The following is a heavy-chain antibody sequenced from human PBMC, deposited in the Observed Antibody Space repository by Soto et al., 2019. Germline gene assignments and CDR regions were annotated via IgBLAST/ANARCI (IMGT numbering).Heavy chain of an antibody. CDR1: VFTFSSYR. CDR2: IWYDGSNK. Sequence: GRSLAVFSAPAVFTFSSYRMHWVRQAPGKGLEGVAVIWYDGSNKYYADSVKGRFTISRDNSKNTLYLQMNSLRAEDTPVYYCARDYGYSSSSATPLLVLYYFDYRGDGTLFPV. V-gene: IGHV3-33*01. CDR3: ARDYGYSSSSATPLLVLYYFDY. J-gene: IGHJ4*01. D-gene: IGHD6-6*01.